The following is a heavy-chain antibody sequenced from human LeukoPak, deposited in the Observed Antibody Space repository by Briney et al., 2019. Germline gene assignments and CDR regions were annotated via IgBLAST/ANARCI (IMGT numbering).Heavy chain of an antibody. J-gene: IGHJ4*02. CDR3: ARGITIFGVVHDPNDY. Sequence: PGGSLRLSCAASGFTFSSYSMNWVRQAPGKGLEWVSYISSSSSTIYYADSVKGRFTISRDNAKNSLYLQMNSLRAEDTAVYYCARGITIFGVVHDPNDYWGQGTLVTVSS. D-gene: IGHD3-3*01. CDR1: GFTFSSYS. CDR2: ISSSSSTI. V-gene: IGHV3-48*01.